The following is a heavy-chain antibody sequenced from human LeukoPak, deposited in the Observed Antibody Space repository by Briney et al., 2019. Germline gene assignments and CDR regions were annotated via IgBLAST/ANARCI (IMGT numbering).Heavy chain of an antibody. D-gene: IGHD1-26*01. CDR3: ARGQTIVGAIYFDY. J-gene: IGHJ4*02. CDR1: GYTFTSFG. CDR2: INPNSGGT. Sequence: ASVKVSCKASGYTFTSFGISWVRQAPGQGLEWMGWINPNSGGTNYAQKFQGRVTMTRDTSISTAYMELSRLRSDDTAVYYCARGQTIVGAIYFDYWGQGTLVTVSS. V-gene: IGHV1-2*02.